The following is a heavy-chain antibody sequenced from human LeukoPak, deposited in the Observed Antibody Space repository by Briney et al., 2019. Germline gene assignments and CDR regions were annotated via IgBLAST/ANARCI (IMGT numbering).Heavy chain of an antibody. J-gene: IGHJ4*02. CDR2: MNPNSGNT. CDR1: GYTFTSYD. Sequence: ASVKVSCKASGYTFTSYDINWVRQATGQGLEWMGWMNPNSGNTGYAQKFQGRVTMTRKTSISTAYMELSSLRYEDTAVYYCARGGIAAAAGLFDYWGQGTLVTVSS. D-gene: IGHD6-13*01. CDR3: ARGGIAAAAGLFDY. V-gene: IGHV1-8*01.